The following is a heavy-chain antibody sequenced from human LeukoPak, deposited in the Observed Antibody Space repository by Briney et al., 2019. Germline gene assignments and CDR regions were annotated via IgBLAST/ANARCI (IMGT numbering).Heavy chain of an antibody. J-gene: IGHJ4*02. V-gene: IGHV3-21*01. CDR1: GFTFSSYS. CDR2: ISSSSSYI. CDR3: AGQPKHKIRFLEWLLFF. Sequence: KPGGSLRLSCAASGFTFSSYSMNWVRQAPGKGLEWVSSISSSSSYIYYADSVKGRFTISRDNAKNSLYLQMNSLRAEDTAVYYCAGQPKHKIRFLEWLLFFWGQGTLVTVSS. D-gene: IGHD3-3*01.